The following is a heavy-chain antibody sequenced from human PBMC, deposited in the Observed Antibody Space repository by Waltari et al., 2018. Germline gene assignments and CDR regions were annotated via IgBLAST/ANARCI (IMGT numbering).Heavy chain of an antibody. Sequence: QEQLVQTGAEVKRPGASVKVSCKASGDTFTNSDINWVRRASGQGPGWVGGRNHQSGKLGYAQKLLGRVTMTMDNSINTAYMELTRLTSEDTAVYYCAAEKWERQGGYYYFGMDVWGQGTTVTVSS. D-gene: IGHD1-26*01. CDR3: AAEKWERQGGYYYFGMDV. CDR2: RNHQSGKL. J-gene: IGHJ6*02. CDR1: GDTFTNSD. V-gene: IGHV1-8*01.